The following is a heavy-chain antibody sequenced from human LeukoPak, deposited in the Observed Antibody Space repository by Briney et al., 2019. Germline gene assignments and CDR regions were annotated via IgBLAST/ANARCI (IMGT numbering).Heavy chain of an antibody. V-gene: IGHV3-33*06. CDR3: AKDKDTPATAQPQRGYFES. Sequence: GGSLRLSCAASGFPFSGSGMHWVRQAPGKGLEWVAVIWYDGSHQYYADSVKGRFTISRDNSKNTLDLQMNSLRVEDTPVYFCAKDKDTPATAQPQRGYFESWGQGTLVTVSS. CDR1: GFPFSGSG. CDR2: IWYDGSHQ. J-gene: IGHJ4*02. D-gene: IGHD2-15*01.